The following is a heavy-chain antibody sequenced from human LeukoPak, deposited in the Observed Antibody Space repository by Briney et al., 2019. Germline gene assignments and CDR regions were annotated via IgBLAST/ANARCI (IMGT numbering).Heavy chain of an antibody. CDR2: INPNSGGT. V-gene: IGHV1-2*02. CDR3: ARGRTYFDVLIIGY. CDR1: GYTFTGYY. J-gene: IGHJ4*02. D-gene: IGHD3-9*01. Sequence: GASVTVSCKASGYTFTGYYMHWVRQAPGQGLEWMGWINPNSGGTNYAQKFQGRVTMTRDTSISTAYMELSRLRSDDTAVYYCARGRTYFDVLIIGYWGQGTLVTVSS.